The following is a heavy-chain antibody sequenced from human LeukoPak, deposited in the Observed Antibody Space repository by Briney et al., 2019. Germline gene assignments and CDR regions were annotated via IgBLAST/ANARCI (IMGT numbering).Heavy chain of an antibody. CDR3: ARRRYCSSTSCPGAWFDP. CDR2: IYYSGST. CDR1: GGSISSSSHY. D-gene: IGHD2-2*01. Sequence: SETLSLTCTVSGGSISSSSHYWGWIRQPPGKGLEWIGSIYYSGSTYYSPSLKSRVTISVDTSKNQFSLKLSSVTAADTAVYYCARRRYCSSTSCPGAWFDPWGQGTLVTVSS. V-gene: IGHV4-39*01. J-gene: IGHJ5*02.